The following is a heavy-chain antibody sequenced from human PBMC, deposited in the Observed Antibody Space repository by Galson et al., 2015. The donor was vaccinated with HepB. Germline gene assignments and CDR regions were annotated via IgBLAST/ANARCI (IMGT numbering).Heavy chain of an antibody. CDR2: ISGSGNSI. V-gene: IGHV3-11*01. CDR3: ARDLDISVSDAFHI. Sequence: SLRLSCAASGFTFSDYYMSWIRQAPGKGLEWVSYISGSGNSIYYAGSVKGRFTISRDNAKNSLYLQMNSLRADDAAVYYCARDLDISVSDAFHIWGQGTMVTASS. J-gene: IGHJ3*02. CDR1: GFTFSDYY. D-gene: IGHD2-2*03.